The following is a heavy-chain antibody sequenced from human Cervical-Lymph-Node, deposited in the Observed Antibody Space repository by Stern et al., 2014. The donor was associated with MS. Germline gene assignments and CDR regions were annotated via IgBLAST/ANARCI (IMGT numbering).Heavy chain of an antibody. V-gene: IGHV3-66*02. D-gene: IGHD3-16*02. CDR2: IYSGGST. CDR1: GFTVSSNY. J-gene: IGHJ6*02. CDR3: ARGLKLYRYYYYGMDV. Sequence: EVQLVESGGGLVPPGGSLRLSCAASGFTVSSNYMSWVRQAPGKGLEWVSVIYSGGSTYYADSVKGRFTISRDNSKNTLYLQMNSLRAEDTAVYYCARGLKLYRYYYYGMDVWGQGTTVTVSS.